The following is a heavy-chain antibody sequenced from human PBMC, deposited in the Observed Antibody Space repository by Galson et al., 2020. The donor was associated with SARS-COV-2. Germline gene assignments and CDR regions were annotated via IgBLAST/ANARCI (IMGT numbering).Heavy chain of an antibody. CDR3: AAGPVAGTGE. J-gene: IGHJ4*02. V-gene: IGHV4-61*02. CDR1: GGSISGISNY. D-gene: IGHD6-19*01. Sequence: SETLSLTCAVSGGSISGISNYWRWIRQPAGKGLEWIGRIHSSGSANYNPSLKSRVAISVDTSKNQFSLKLTSVTAADTAVYYCAAGPVAGTGEWGQGTLVTVSS. CDR2: IHSSGSA.